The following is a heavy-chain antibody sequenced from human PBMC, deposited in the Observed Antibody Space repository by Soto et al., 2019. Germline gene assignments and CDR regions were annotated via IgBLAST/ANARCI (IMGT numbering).Heavy chain of an antibody. CDR2: IYYSGST. V-gene: IGHV4-31*03. D-gene: IGHD3-9*01. CDR3: ARGPWAIRFDP. CDR1: GGSISSGGYY. Sequence: LALTCTVSGGSISSGGYYWSWIRQHPGKGLEWIGYIYYSGSTYYNPSLKSRVTISVDTSKNQFSLKLSSVTAADTAVYYCARGPWAIRFDPWGQGTLVTVSS. J-gene: IGHJ5*02.